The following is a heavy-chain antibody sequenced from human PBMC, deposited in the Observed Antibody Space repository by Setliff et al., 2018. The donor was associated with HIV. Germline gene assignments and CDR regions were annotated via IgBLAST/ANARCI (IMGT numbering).Heavy chain of an antibody. CDR1: GGSITSHY. D-gene: IGHD5-18*01. CDR2: VVDTGVT. J-gene: IGHJ6*03. V-gene: IGHV4-59*11. Sequence: SETLSLTCTMSGGSITSHYWSWIRQPPGKGLEWIGYVVDTGVTNYRPSLRGRVTISVDTSKNQFSLKLSSVTAADTVVYYCAKTIRGYLSGDYMDGCGKGTTVT. CDR3: AKTIRGYLSGDYMDG.